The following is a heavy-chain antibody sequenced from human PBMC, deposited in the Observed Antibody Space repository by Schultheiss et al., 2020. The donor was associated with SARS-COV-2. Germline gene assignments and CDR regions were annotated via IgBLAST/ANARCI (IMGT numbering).Heavy chain of an antibody. CDR1: GGSVSSASYY. V-gene: IGHV4-39*01. CDR3: ARHAVDWGYDFCWFDP. CDR2: IYYSGST. D-gene: IGHD3-3*01. J-gene: IGHJ5*02. Sequence: SETLSLTCTVSGGSVSSASYYWSWIRQPPGKGLEWIGSIYYSGSTYYNPSLKSRVTISVDTSKNQFSLKLSSVTAADTAVYYCARHAVDWGYDFCWFDPWGQGTLVTVSS.